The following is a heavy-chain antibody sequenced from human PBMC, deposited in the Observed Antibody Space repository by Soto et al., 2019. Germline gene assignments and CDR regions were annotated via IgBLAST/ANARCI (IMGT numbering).Heavy chain of an antibody. Sequence: ASAKVSCKASGYTYTSYGISWVRQAPGQGLEWMGWISAYNGNTNYAQKLQGRVTMTTDTSTSTAYMELRSLRSDDTAVYYCATDYGSGSNDYYMDVWGKGTTVTVSS. CDR1: GYTYTSYG. CDR2: ISAYNGNT. CDR3: ATDYGSGSNDYYMDV. V-gene: IGHV1-18*01. J-gene: IGHJ6*03. D-gene: IGHD3-10*01.